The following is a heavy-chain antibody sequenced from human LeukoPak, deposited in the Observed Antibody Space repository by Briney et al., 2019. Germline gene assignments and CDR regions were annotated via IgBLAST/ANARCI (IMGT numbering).Heavy chain of an antibody. Sequence: PGGSLSLFCSASGFTFSSYAMHWARQPRGKGLEYVSAISCNGGSTYYADSVKGRFTISRDNSKNTLYLQMSSLRAEDTAMYYCVKDVRGYNYAYFDYWGQGTLVTVSS. CDR2: ISCNGGST. D-gene: IGHD5-18*01. V-gene: IGHV3-64D*06. J-gene: IGHJ4*02. CDR1: GFTFSSYA. CDR3: VKDVRGYNYAYFDY.